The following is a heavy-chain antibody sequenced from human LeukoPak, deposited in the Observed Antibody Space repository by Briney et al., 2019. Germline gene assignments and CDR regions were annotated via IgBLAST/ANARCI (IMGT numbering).Heavy chain of an antibody. D-gene: IGHD1-26*01. J-gene: IGHJ4*02. Sequence: GGSLRLSCAASGFTFSSYAMSWVRQAPGKGLEWVSAISGSGGSTYYADSVKGRFTISRDNSKNTLYLQMNSLRAEDTAVYYCGRGGSYWYFDYWGQGTLVTVSS. CDR2: ISGSGGST. CDR1: GFTFSSYA. CDR3: GRGGSYWYFDY. V-gene: IGHV3-23*01.